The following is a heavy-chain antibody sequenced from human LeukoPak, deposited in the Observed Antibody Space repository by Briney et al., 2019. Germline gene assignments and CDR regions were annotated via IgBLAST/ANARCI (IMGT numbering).Heavy chain of an antibody. CDR1: GFTFTSFG. Sequence: ASVKVSCKASGFTFTSFGFSWVRQAPGQGLEWMGWISAYNGNTNYAQNLQGRVTMTTDASTSTVYMELRSLRSDDTALYYCARGGWYYYDSSGYYLIDNWGQGTLVTVSS. D-gene: IGHD3-22*01. V-gene: IGHV1-18*01. CDR3: ARGGWYYYDSSGYYLIDN. J-gene: IGHJ4*02. CDR2: ISAYNGNT.